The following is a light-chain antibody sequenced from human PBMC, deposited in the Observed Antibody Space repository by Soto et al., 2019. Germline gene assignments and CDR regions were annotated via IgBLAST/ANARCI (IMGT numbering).Light chain of an antibody. J-gene: IGLJ1*01. V-gene: IGLV1-44*01. Sequence: QLVLTQPPSASGTPGQRVTISCSGGSSNIGSNTVAWYQHLPGTAPPRLIFTAGQRPSGVPGRFSGSKSGTSASLAISGLQSEDEGDYYCSAWDNSLNGYVFGPGTKVTVL. CDR1: SSNIGSNT. CDR3: SAWDNSLNGYV. CDR2: TAG.